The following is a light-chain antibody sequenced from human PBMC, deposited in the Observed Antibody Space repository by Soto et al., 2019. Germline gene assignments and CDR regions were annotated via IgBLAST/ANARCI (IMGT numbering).Light chain of an antibody. CDR2: KAS. CDR3: QHYNSYSDA. J-gene: IGKJ1*01. CDR1: QTISSW. V-gene: IGKV1-5*03. Sequence: DIQMTKSPSTLSGSVGDRVTITCRASQTISSWLAWYQQKPGKAPKLLIYKASTLKSGVPSRFSGSGSGTEFTLTISSLQPDDFATYYCQHYNSYSDAVGQGTKVDSK.